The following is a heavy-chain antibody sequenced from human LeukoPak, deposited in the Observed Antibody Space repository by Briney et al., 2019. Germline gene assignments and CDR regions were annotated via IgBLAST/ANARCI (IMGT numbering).Heavy chain of an antibody. CDR2: ISWDGGST. CDR3: AKGSVNTALGGLYYGMDV. D-gene: IGHD5-18*01. Sequence: GGSLRLSCAASGFTFDDYTMHWVRQAPGKGLEWVFLISWDGGSTYYADSVKGRFTISRDNSKNSLYLQMNSLRTEDTALYYCAKGSVNTALGGLYYGMDVWGQGTTVTVSS. V-gene: IGHV3-43*01. CDR1: GFTFDDYT. J-gene: IGHJ6*02.